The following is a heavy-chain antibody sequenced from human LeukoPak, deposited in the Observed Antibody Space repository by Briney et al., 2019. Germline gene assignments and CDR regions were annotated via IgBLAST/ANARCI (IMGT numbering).Heavy chain of an antibody. CDR2: INPNSGGT. CDR3: ARDRGRIAAAGRIYNWFDP. CDR1: GCTFTGYY. J-gene: IGHJ5*02. V-gene: IGHV1-2*06. D-gene: IGHD6-13*01. Sequence: ASVKVSCKASGCTFTGYYMHWVRQAPGQGLEWMGRINPNSGGTNYAQKFQGRVTMTRDTSIGTAYMELSRLRSDDTAVYYCARDRGRIAAAGRIYNWFDPWGQGTLVTVSS.